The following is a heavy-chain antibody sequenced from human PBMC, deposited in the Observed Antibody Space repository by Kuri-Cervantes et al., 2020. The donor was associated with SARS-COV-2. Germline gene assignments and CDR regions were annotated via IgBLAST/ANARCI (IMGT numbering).Heavy chain of an antibody. D-gene: IGHD3-22*01. Sequence: GESLKISCAAPGFTVSNKYMTWVRQAPGKGLNCVSVIESGGNTYYADSVKGRFTISRDSSKNTLYLQMNNLSAADTAVYYCTRADISGSNKWFFNLWGRGTLVTVSS. CDR3: TRADISGSNKWFFNL. V-gene: IGHV3-53*01. CDR2: IESGGNT. J-gene: IGHJ2*01. CDR1: GFTVSNKY.